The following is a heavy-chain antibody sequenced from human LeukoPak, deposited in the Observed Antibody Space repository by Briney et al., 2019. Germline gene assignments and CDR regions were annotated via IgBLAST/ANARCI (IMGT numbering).Heavy chain of an antibody. CDR1: GYTFTSFG. J-gene: IGHJ4*02. CDR2: ISVYNGDT. CDR3: ARETPRGYYGSGTFDY. V-gene: IGHV1-18*01. D-gene: IGHD3-10*01. Sequence: ASVTVSFTASGYTFTSFGISWVRQAPGQGLEWMGWISVYNGDTNYAQKFQGRVTMTTDTSTNTAYMELRSLGSDDTAVYYCARETPRGYYGSGTFDYWGQGTLVPVSS.